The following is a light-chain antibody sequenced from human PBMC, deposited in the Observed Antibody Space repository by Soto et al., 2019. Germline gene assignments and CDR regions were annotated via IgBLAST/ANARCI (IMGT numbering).Light chain of an antibody. CDR2: GAS. CDR1: QSVSIN. V-gene: IGKV3-15*01. J-gene: IGKJ1*01. CDR3: KQYNNWPET. Sequence: EIVLTQSPATLSVSPGERATLSCRASQSVSINLAWYQQKPGQAPRLLIYGASTRATGIPARFSGSGSGTEFTLTISSLQSEDFAVYYCKQYNNWPETFGQGTKV.